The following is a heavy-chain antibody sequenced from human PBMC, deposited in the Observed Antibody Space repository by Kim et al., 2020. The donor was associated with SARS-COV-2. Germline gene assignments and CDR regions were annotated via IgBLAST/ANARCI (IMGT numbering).Heavy chain of an antibody. V-gene: IGHV3-74*01. CDR1: GFTFSNYW. J-gene: IGHJ5*02. Sequence: GGSLRLSCVASGFTFSNYWMHWVRQAPGKGVMWVARTNIDATNTNYADSVKGRFTVSRDNAKNTLYLQMSSLRAEDTAVYYCVRWFDTWGQGTLVTVSS. CDR3: VRWFDT. CDR2: TNIDATNT.